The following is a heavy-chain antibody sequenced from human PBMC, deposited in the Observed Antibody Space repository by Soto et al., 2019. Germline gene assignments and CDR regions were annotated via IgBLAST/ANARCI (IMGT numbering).Heavy chain of an antibody. J-gene: IGHJ4*02. CDR1: AYTFTSFD. Sequence: SVKVSCKASAYTFTSFDINWVRQAAGQGLEWMGWMNPNTGGTGYAQKFQDRVTMTRGTSISTVYMTLIRLRSDDTAEYYCARDLAKGGWSAGFDYWGQGTLVTVSA. V-gene: IGHV1-8*01. CDR3: ARDLAKGGWSAGFDY. CDR2: MNPNTGGT. D-gene: IGHD3-3*01.